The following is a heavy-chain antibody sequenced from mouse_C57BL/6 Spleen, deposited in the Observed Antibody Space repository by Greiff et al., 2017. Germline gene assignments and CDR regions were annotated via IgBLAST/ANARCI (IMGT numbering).Heavy chain of an antibody. Sequence: VQLQQSGPGMVKPSQSLSLTCTVTGYSITSGYDWHWIRHFPGNKLEWMGYISYSGSTNYNPSLKSRISITHDTSKNHFFLKLNSVTTEDTATYYCARGLRGFAYWGQGTLVTVSA. J-gene: IGHJ3*01. CDR1: GYSITSGYD. D-gene: IGHD2-4*01. CDR2: ISYSGST. V-gene: IGHV3-1*01. CDR3: ARGLRGFAY.